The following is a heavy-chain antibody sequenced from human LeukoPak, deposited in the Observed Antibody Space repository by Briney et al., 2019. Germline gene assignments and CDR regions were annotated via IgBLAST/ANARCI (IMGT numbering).Heavy chain of an antibody. CDR1: GFTFSSYE. CDR3: ARANSWDSGYDFVRGWYVARHFDY. V-gene: IGHV3-48*03. J-gene: IGHJ4*02. Sequence: GGSLRLSCAASGFTFSSYEMNWVRQAPGKGLEWVSYVSSSGSTIYYADSVKGRFTISRDNAKNSLYLQMNSLRAEDTAVYYCARANSWDSGYDFVRGWYVARHFDYWGQGTLVTVSS. CDR2: VSSSGSTI. D-gene: IGHD5-12*01.